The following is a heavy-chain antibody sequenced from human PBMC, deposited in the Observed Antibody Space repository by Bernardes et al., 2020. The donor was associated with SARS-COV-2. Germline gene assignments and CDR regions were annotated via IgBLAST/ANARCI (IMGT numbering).Heavy chain of an antibody. V-gene: IGHV3-23*01. CDR2: ISGSGGST. CDR1: GFTFSDSW. Sequence: GGSLRLSCAASGFTFSDSWMSWVRQAPGKGLEWVSVISGSGGSTYYTDSMKGRFTISRDNSKNTLYLQVNSLRAEDTAVYYCARGGYQPLLNRANYWGQGTLVTVSS. D-gene: IGHD2-2*01. J-gene: IGHJ4*02. CDR3: ARGGYQPLLNRANY.